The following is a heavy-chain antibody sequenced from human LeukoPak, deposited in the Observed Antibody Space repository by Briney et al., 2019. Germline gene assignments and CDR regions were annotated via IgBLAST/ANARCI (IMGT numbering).Heavy chain of an antibody. CDR2: ISGSGGST. CDR1: GFTVSSNY. CDR3: AKDSNYYGSGSYYNGNWFDP. V-gene: IGHV3-53*05. J-gene: IGHJ5*02. D-gene: IGHD3-10*01. Sequence: PGGPLRLSCTASGFTVSSNYMSWVRQAPGKGLEWVSVISGSGGSTYYADSVKGRFTISRDNSKNTLYLQMNSLRAEDTAVYYCAKDSNYYGSGSYYNGNWFDPWGQGTLVTVSS.